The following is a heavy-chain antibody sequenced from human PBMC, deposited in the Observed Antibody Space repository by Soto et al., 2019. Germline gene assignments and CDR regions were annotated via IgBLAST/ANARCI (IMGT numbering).Heavy chain of an antibody. V-gene: IGHV1-18*01. CDR2: ISAYNGNT. Sequence: VKVSCKASGYTFTSDGISWVRQAPGQGLEWMGWISAYNGNTNYVQKLQGRVTMTTDTSTSTAYMELRSLRSDDTAVYYCARDLDDIVVVPAALVAFDIWGQGTMVTVSS. J-gene: IGHJ3*02. D-gene: IGHD2-2*01. CDR3: ARDLDDIVVVPAALVAFDI. CDR1: GYTFTSDG.